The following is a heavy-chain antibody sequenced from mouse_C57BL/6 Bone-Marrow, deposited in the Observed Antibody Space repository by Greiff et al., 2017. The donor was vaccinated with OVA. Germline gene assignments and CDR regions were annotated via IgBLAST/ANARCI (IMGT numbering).Heavy chain of an antibody. J-gene: IGHJ4*01. CDR3: TRLLDAMDY. CDR2: ISRGGDYI. CDR1: GFPFSSYA. D-gene: IGHD2-1*01. V-gene: IGHV5-9-1*02. Sequence: EVKVVESGEGLVKPGGSLKLSCAASGFPFSSYAMSWVRPPPEKRLEWVAYISRGGDYIYYADTVKGRFTISRDNARNTLYLQMSSLKSEDTAMYYCTRLLDAMDYWGQGTSVTVSS.